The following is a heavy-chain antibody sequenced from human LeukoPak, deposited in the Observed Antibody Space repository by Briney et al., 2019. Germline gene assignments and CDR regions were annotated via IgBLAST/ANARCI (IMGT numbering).Heavy chain of an antibody. CDR3: ARGRNQWLIPDGYLQD. D-gene: IGHD5-12*01. CDR2: ISAYSGER. Sequence: ASVKVSCKASGYTFTNYGVNWVRQAPGQGLEWMGWISAYSGERDYAPQFNGRVTMNTDTSTSTVYMEVRDLRSDDTAIYYCARGRNQWLIPDGYLQDWGQGTLVIVSS. V-gene: IGHV1-18*01. J-gene: IGHJ1*01. CDR1: GYTFTNYG.